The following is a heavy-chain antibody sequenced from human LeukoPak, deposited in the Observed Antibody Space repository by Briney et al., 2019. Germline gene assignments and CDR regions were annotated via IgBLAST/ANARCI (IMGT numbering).Heavy chain of an antibody. V-gene: IGHV3-48*01. D-gene: IGHD3-3*01. Sequence: GGSLRLSCAASGFTFSSYSMNWVRQAPGKRLEWVSYISSSSSTIYYADSVKGRFTISRDNAKNSLYLQMNSLRAEDTAVYYCARDRSEVVLRFLEWLFYFDYWGQGTLVTVSS. J-gene: IGHJ4*02. CDR1: GFTFSSYS. CDR2: ISSSSSTI. CDR3: ARDRSEVVLRFLEWLFYFDY.